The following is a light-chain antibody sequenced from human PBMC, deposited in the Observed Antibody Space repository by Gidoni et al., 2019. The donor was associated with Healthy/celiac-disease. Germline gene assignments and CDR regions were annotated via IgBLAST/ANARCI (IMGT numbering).Light chain of an antibody. CDR2: DAS. Sequence: DSVLTQSPATLSLSPGERATLPCRASQSVSSYLAWYQQKPGQAPRLLIYDASNRATGIPARFSGSGSGTDFTLTISSLEPEDFAVYYCQQRSNWPTFGGGNKVEIK. CDR3: QQRSNWPT. J-gene: IGKJ4*01. CDR1: QSVSSY. V-gene: IGKV3-11*01.